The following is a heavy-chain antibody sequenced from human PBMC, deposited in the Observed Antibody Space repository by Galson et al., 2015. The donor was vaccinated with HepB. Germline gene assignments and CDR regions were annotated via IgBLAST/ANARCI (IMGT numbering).Heavy chain of an antibody. CDR2: ISYDGSNK. CDR3: AKGGLWYSSGWCSNYYYYGMDV. CDR1: GFTFSSYG. Sequence: SLRLSCAASGFTFSSYGMHWVRQAPGKGLEWVAVISYDGSNKCCADSVKGRFTISRDNSKNTLYLQMNSLRAEDTAVYYCAKGGLWYSSGWCSNYYYYGMDVWGQGTTVTVSS. D-gene: IGHD6-19*01. V-gene: IGHV3-30*18. J-gene: IGHJ6*02.